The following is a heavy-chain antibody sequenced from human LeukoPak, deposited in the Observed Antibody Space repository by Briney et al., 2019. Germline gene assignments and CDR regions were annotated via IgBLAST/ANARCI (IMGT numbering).Heavy chain of an antibody. V-gene: IGHV3-7*01. CDR1: GFTFSSYW. CDR2: IKEDGSEK. J-gene: IGHJ3*02. Sequence: GGSLRLSCAASGFTFSSYWMTWVRQAPGKGLEWVANIKEDGSEKNYLESMKGRFTISRDNAKNSLYLQMNSQRAEDTAIYYCARYYYNNDGYSEDAFDIWGQGTMVTVSS. D-gene: IGHD3-22*01. CDR3: ARYYYNNDGYSEDAFDI.